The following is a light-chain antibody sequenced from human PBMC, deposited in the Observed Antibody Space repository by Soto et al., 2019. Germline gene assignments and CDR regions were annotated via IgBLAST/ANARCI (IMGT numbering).Light chain of an antibody. V-gene: IGLV2-14*01. CDR3: SSYTSSSTLYV. CDR1: SSDVGGYNY. J-gene: IGLJ1*01. Sequence: SALTQPASVSGSPGQSITISCTGTSSDVGGYNYVSWYQQHPGKAPKLMIYDVSNRPSGVSNRSSGSKSGNTASLTISGLQAEDEADYYCSSYTSSSTLYVFGTGTKVTVL. CDR2: DVS.